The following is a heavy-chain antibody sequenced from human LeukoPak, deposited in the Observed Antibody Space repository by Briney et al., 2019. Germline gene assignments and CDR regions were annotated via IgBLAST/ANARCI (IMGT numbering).Heavy chain of an antibody. V-gene: IGHV4-59*01. J-gene: IGHJ5*02. CDR3: ARTLRDFWSGHPNWFDP. CDR1: GGSISSYY. Sequence: SETLSLTCTVSGGSISSYYWSWIRQPPGKGLEWIGYIYYSGSTNYNPSLKSRVTISVDTSKNQFSLKLSSVTAADTAVYYCARTLRDFWSGHPNWFDPWGQGTLVTVSS. CDR2: IYYSGST. D-gene: IGHD3-3*01.